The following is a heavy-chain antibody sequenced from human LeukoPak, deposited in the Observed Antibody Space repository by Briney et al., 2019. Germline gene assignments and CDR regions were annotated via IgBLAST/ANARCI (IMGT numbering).Heavy chain of an antibody. CDR1: GGSISSYY. CDR2: IYYSGST. V-gene: IGHV4-59*01. Sequence: SETLSLTCTVSGGSISSYYWSWIRQPPGKGLEWIGYIYYSGSTNYNPSLKSRVTISVDTSKNQFSLKLSSVTAADTAVYYCARHSTQPKQRLLFDPWGQGTLVTVSS. J-gene: IGHJ5*02. CDR3: ARHSTQPKQRLLFDP. D-gene: IGHD6-25*01.